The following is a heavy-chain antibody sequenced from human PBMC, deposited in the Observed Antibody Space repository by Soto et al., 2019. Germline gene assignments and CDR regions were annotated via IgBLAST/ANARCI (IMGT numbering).Heavy chain of an antibody. CDR2: INHSGST. V-gene: IGHV4-34*01. CDR1: GGSFSGYY. Sequence: PSETLSLTCAVYGGSFSGYYWSWIRQPRGRWLEWIGQINHSGSTNYNPSLKSRVTISVDTSKNQFSLKLSSVTAADTAVYYCAGGGYCSGGSCYLTPYFDYWGQGTLVTVSS. J-gene: IGHJ4*02. CDR3: AGGGYCSGGSCYLTPYFDY. D-gene: IGHD2-15*01.